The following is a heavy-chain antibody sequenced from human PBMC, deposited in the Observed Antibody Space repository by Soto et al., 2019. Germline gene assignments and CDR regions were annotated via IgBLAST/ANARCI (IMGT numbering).Heavy chain of an antibody. CDR2: INAGNGNT. V-gene: IGHV1-3*01. Sequence: ASVKVSCKASGYTFTSYAMHWVRQAPGQRLEWMGWINAGNGNTKYSQRFQGRVTITRDTSASTAYMELSSLRSEDTAVYYCASGAAGTTVFDYWGQGTLVTVSS. D-gene: IGHD6-13*01. CDR1: GYTFTSYA. CDR3: ASGAAGTTVFDY. J-gene: IGHJ4*02.